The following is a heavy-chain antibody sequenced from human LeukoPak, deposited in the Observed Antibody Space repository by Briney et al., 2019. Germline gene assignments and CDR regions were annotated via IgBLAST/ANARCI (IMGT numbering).Heavy chain of an antibody. CDR3: ARAPYRYSGSHYFDY. V-gene: IGHV4-34*01. J-gene: IGHJ4*02. D-gene: IGHD1-26*01. CDR1: GGSISSYY. Sequence: SETLSLTCTVSGGSISSYYWSWIRQPPGKGLEWIGEINHSGSTNYNPSLKSRVTISVDTSKNQFSLKLSSVTAADTAVYYCARAPYRYSGSHYFDYWGQGTLVTVSS. CDR2: INHSGST.